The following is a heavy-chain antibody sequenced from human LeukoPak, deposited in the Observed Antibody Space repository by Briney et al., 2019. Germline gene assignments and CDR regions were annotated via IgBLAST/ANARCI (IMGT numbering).Heavy chain of an antibody. Sequence: GASVKVSCKASGGTFSNYAISLVRHAPGHGLEWMGGIIPIFETPSYAQKFQGRVTITAYESTTTAYMELSTLRSDDTAVYFCATRMPGSQSDNWGQGTLVTVSS. J-gene: IGHJ4*02. CDR3: ATRMPGSQSDN. V-gene: IGHV1-69*13. CDR2: IIPIFETP. D-gene: IGHD3-10*01. CDR1: GGTFSNYA.